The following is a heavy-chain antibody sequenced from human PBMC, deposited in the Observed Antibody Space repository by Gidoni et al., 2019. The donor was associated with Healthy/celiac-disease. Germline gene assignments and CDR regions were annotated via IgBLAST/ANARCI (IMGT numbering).Heavy chain of an antibody. D-gene: IGHD3-22*01. CDR2: ISSSGSTI. J-gene: IGHJ4*02. CDR1: GFTISSYE. Sequence: EVQLVESGGGLVQPGGSLRLSCSASGFTISSYEMNWVRQAPGKGLEWVSYISSSGSTIYYADSVKGRFTISRDNAKNSLYLQMNSLRAEDTAVYYCARATPYYYDSSGLDYWGQGTLVTVSS. V-gene: IGHV3-48*03. CDR3: ARATPYYYDSSGLDY.